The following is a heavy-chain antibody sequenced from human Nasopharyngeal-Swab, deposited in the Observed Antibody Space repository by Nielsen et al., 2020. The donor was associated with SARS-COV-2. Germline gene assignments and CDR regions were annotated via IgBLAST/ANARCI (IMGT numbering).Heavy chain of an antibody. CDR3: ARGGEAITFGGVIVYYFDY. Sequence: AAVKVSCKASGYTFTNYGIHWVRQAPGQRPEWMGWINTGNGNTKYSHKFQGRVTITRDTSASTAYMELSSLRSEDTAVYYCARGGEAITFGGVIVYYFDYWGQGTLVTVSS. J-gene: IGHJ4*02. D-gene: IGHD3-16*02. V-gene: IGHV1-3*04. CDR1: GYTFTNYG. CDR2: INTGNGNT.